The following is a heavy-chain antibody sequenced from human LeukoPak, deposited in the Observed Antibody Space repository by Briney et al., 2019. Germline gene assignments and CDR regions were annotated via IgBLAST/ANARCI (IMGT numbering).Heavy chain of an antibody. D-gene: IGHD6-19*01. CDR3: ASQYSSGWPPDY. Sequence: GGSLRLSCAASGFTFSSCEMNWVRQAPGKGLEWVSYISSSGSTIYYADSLKGRFTISRDNAKNSLYLQMNSLRAEDTAVYYCASQYSSGWPPDYWGQGTLVTVSS. V-gene: IGHV3-48*03. J-gene: IGHJ4*02. CDR2: ISSSGSTI. CDR1: GFTFSSCE.